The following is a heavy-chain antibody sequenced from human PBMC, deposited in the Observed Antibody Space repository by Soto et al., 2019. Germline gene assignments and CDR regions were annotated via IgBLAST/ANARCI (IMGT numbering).Heavy chain of an antibody. CDR3: AKESSSIAAADYGMDV. CDR2: ISYDGSNK. Sequence: PGGSLRLSCAASGFTFSSYGMHWVRQAPGKGLEWVAVISYDGSNKYYADSVKGRFTISRDNSKNTLYLQMNSLRAEDTAVYYCAKESSSIAAADYGMDVWGQGTTVTVSS. J-gene: IGHJ6*02. D-gene: IGHD6-13*01. V-gene: IGHV3-30*18. CDR1: GFTFSSYG.